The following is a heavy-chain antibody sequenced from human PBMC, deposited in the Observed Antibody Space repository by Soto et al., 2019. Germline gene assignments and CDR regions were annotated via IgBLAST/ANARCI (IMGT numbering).Heavy chain of an antibody. Sequence: LGRSCSSSGFTFSSYEMNWVRQAPGKGLEWVSYISSSGSTIYYADSVKGRFTISRDNAKTSLYLQMNSLRAEDTAVYYCARVAGYYYGMDVWGQGNTVTAS. CDR3: ARVAGYYYGMDV. CDR1: GFTFSSYE. CDR2: ISSSGSTI. V-gene: IGHV3-48*03. J-gene: IGHJ6*02.